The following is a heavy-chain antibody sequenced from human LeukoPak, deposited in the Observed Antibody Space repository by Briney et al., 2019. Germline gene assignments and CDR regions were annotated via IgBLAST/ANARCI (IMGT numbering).Heavy chain of an antibody. J-gene: IGHJ5*02. Sequence: SETLSLTCAVYGGSFSGYYWSWIRQPPGKGLEWIGEINHSGSTNYNPSLKSRVTISVDTSKNQFSLKPSSVTAADTAVYYCARDGRPYRWFDPWGQGTLVTVSS. CDR2: INHSGST. CDR3: ARDGRPYRWFDP. V-gene: IGHV4-34*01. CDR1: GGSFSGYY. D-gene: IGHD1-1*01.